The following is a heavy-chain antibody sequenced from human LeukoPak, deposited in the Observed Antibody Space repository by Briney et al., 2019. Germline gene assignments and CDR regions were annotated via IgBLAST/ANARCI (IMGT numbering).Heavy chain of an antibody. CDR2: IYYSGST. J-gene: IGHJ3*02. Sequence: SETLSLTCTVSGGSISSGGYYWSWIRQHPGKGLEWIGYIYYSGSTYYNPSLKSRVTISVDTSKNQFSLKLSSVTAAGTAVYYCARGLPGAFDIWGQGTMVTVSS. V-gene: IGHV4-31*03. CDR3: ARGLPGAFDI. CDR1: GGSISSGGYY.